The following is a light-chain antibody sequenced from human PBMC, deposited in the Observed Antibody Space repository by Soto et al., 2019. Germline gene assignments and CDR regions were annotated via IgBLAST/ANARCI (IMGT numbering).Light chain of an antibody. CDR1: QDISNY. J-gene: IGKJ4*01. Sequence: DIQMTQSPSTLSGSVGDRVTITCQASQDISNYLNWYQQNPGKAPKLLIYDASNLETGVPSRFSGSGSGTDFTFTISSLQPEDIATYYCQQYDNLPLTFGGGTKVDIK. CDR3: QQYDNLPLT. V-gene: IGKV1-33*01. CDR2: DAS.